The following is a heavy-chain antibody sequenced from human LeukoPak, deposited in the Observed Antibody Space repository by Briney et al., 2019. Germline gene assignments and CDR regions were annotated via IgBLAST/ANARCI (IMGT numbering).Heavy chain of an antibody. D-gene: IGHD1-26*01. CDR3: ARARYREINYAYAGGFYYMDV. CDR1: GGSLSPYY. CDR2: ISYNGST. J-gene: IGHJ6*03. V-gene: IGHV4-59*01. Sequence: SETLSLTCTVSGGSLSPYYWSWIRQSPGKGLEWIGYISYNGSTNSHPPLKSRVTISVDMSKPQFYLELSSVTAADTAVYYCARARYREINYAYAGGFYYMDVWGKGTTVTVSS.